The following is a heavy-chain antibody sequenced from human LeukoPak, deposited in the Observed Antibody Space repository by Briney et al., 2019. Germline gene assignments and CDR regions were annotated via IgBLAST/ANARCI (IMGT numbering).Heavy chain of an antibody. CDR3: ARSRWVDWFDP. V-gene: IGHV3-48*03. Sequence: GGSLRLSCVVSGFTFSSYEMNWVRQAPGKGLEWVSYISHSGSTIYYADSVKGRFTISRDNAKNSLYLQMNSLRTEDTAVYYCARSRWVDWFDPWGQGTLVTVSS. J-gene: IGHJ5*02. CDR2: ISHSGSTI. D-gene: IGHD4-23*01. CDR1: GFTFSSYE.